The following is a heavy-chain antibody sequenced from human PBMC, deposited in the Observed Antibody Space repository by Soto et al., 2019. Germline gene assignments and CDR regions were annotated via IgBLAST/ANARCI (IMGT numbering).Heavy chain of an antibody. Sequence: ASVKVSCKASGYTFTAYAMDWVRQTPGQRLERVGWINVGTGDTEYSQQFQGRVNITRDTSARTLYMELSSLRSEDTAVYYCARDVDTSMSAPLDYWGQGRLVTVS. V-gene: IGHV1-3*01. CDR2: INVGTGDT. D-gene: IGHD5-18*01. CDR1: GYTFTAYA. CDR3: ARDVDTSMSAPLDY. J-gene: IGHJ4*02.